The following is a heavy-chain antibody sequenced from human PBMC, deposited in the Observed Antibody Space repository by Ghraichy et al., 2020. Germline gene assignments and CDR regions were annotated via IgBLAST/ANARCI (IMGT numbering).Heavy chain of an antibody. V-gene: IGHV1-2*02. CDR1: GYSFTDYY. J-gene: IGHJ3*02. Sequence: ASVKVSCKASGYSFTDYYIHWVRQAPGQGPEWMGWINPNNGGTKYAQNFQGRVTMTRDTSTSTAFMELSRLRSDDTAVYFCARVNNYYDSSGGEDAFDIWGQGTMVTVSS. CDR2: INPNNGGT. CDR3: ARVNNYYDSSGGEDAFDI. D-gene: IGHD3-22*01.